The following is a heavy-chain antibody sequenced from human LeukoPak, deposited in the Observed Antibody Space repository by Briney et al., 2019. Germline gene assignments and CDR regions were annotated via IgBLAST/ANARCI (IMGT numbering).Heavy chain of an antibody. CDR3: ARDQWVNYYGSGSYYAYAFDI. Sequence: PGGSLRLSCAASGSTFSSYSMNWVRQASGKGLEWVSSISSSSSYIYYADSVKGRFTISRDNAKNSLYLQMNSLRAEDTAVYYCARDQWVNYYGSGSYYAYAFDIWGQGTMVTVSS. CDR2: ISSSSSYI. V-gene: IGHV3-21*01. J-gene: IGHJ3*02. CDR1: GSTFSSYS. D-gene: IGHD3-10*01.